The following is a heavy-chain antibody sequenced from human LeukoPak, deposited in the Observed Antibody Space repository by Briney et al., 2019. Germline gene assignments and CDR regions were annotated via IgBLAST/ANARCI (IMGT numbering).Heavy chain of an antibody. CDR2: INWNGDNT. D-gene: IGHD4-17*01. CDR3: AREVPLDYGDFSYFDY. Sequence: GGSLRLSCAASGFTFSSYWMSWARQAPGKGLEWVSGINWNGDNTGHADSVKGRFTISRDNAKNSLYLQMNSLRAEDTAFYYCAREVPLDYGDFSYFDYWGQGTLVTVSS. V-gene: IGHV3-20*04. J-gene: IGHJ4*02. CDR1: GFTFSSYW.